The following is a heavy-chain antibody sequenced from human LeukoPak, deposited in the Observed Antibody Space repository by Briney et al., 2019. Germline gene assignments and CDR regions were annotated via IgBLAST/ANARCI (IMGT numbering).Heavy chain of an antibody. Sequence: VSVKVSCKASGYTFTSYGISWVRQAPGQGLEWMGWISAYNGNTNYAQKLQGRVTMTTDTSTSTAYMELRSLRSDDTAVYYCARDLSGDYHFDYWGQGTLVTVSS. CDR3: ARDLSGDYHFDY. D-gene: IGHD2-21*02. CDR1: GYTFTSYG. V-gene: IGHV1-18*01. CDR2: ISAYNGNT. J-gene: IGHJ4*02.